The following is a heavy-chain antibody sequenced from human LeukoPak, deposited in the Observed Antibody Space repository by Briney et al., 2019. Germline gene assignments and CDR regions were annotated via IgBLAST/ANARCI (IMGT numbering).Heavy chain of an antibody. V-gene: IGHV3-23*01. J-gene: IGHJ4*02. Sequence: GKSLRLSCAASGFTFGSYAMSWVRQAPGKGLEWVSTITGGGENTYYADSVRGRFTISRDNSKTTLHLQMNGLRPEDTAVCYCAKVLTGSQDYWGQGTLVTVSS. CDR2: ITGGGENT. D-gene: IGHD7-27*01. CDR1: GFTFGSYA. CDR3: AKVLTGSQDY.